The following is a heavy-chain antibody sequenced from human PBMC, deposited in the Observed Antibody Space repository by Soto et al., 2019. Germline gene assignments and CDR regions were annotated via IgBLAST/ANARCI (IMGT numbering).Heavy chain of an antibody. J-gene: IGHJ5*02. D-gene: IGHD2-2*01. CDR3: ATIQLGPNWFDP. CDR2: IYYSGST. Sequence: SETLSLTCTVSGGSISSGGYYWSWIRQHPGKGLEWIGYIYYSGSTYYNPSLKSRVTISVDTSKNQFSLKLSSVTAADTAVYYCATIQLGPNWFDPWGPGTLVTVSS. V-gene: IGHV4-31*03. CDR1: GGSISSGGYY.